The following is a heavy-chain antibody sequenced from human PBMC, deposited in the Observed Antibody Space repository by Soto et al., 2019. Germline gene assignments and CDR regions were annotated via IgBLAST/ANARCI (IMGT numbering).Heavy chain of an antibody. Sequence: PGGSLRISCAASGFTFSSYSMNWVRQAPGKGLEWVSSISSSSSYIYYADSVKGRFTISRDNAKNSLYLQMNSLRAEDTAVYYCARHSSAAFDYWGQGTLVTVSS. CDR1: GFTFSSYS. CDR3: ARHSSAAFDY. J-gene: IGHJ4*02. V-gene: IGHV3-21*01. D-gene: IGHD2-15*01. CDR2: ISSSSSYI.